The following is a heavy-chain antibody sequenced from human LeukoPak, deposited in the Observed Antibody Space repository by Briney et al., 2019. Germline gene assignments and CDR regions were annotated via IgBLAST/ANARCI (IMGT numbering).Heavy chain of an antibody. J-gene: IGHJ4*02. V-gene: IGHV4-34*01. CDR1: GVSFNFYY. CDR2: INHSGST. CDR3: ARGLPTTVYDY. Sequence: SETLSLTCAVYGVSFNFYYWSWLRQPPGKGLEWVGEINHSGSTYYNPSLKSRVTISVDTSKNHFSLKLTSVTAADTAVYYCARGLPTTVYDYWGQGTLVTVSS. D-gene: IGHD4-17*01.